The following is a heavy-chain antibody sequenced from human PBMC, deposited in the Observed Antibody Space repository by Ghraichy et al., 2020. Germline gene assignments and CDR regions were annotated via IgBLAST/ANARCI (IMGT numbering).Heavy chain of an antibody. D-gene: IGHD6-19*01. CDR1: GGSITSYY. CDR3: VRQFYAAGTYNWFDP. Sequence: ESLRLSCSVSGGSITSYYWSLIRQSPGKGLEWIGSVLYNGDTNYNPSLKSRVTMSVDTSESQFSLRLTSVTAADTAVYYCVRQFYAAGTYNWFDPWGPGTLVSVSS. V-gene: IGHV4-59*08. J-gene: IGHJ5*02. CDR2: VLYNGDT.